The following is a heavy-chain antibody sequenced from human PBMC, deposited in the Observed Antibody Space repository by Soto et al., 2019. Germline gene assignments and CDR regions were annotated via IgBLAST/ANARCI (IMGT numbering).Heavy chain of an antibody. Sequence: QITLKESGPTLVKPTQTLTLTCTFSGFSLSTSGVGVGWIRQPPGKALEWLALIYWDDDKRYSPPLKSRLTITKDTSKNQVVLTMTNMDPVDTATYYCAHSLIPNWGSRGAFDYWGQGTLVTVSS. CDR2: IYWDDDK. V-gene: IGHV2-5*02. CDR1: GFSLSTSGVG. CDR3: AHSLIPNWGSRGAFDY. D-gene: IGHD7-27*01. J-gene: IGHJ4*02.